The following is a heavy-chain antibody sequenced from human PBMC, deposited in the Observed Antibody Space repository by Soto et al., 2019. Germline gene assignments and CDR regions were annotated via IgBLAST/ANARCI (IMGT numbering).Heavy chain of an antibody. Sequence: QVQLQESGPGLVKPSQTLSLTCTVSGGSISSGGYYWSWIRQHPGKGLEWIGYIYYSGSTYYNPSLQSRVTISVDTSKNQFALKLSSVTAADPAVYYCARVFGFGGMDVWGQGTTVTVSS. J-gene: IGHJ6*02. D-gene: IGHD3-10*01. CDR2: IYYSGST. CDR3: ARVFGFGGMDV. V-gene: IGHV4-31*03. CDR1: GGSISSGGYY.